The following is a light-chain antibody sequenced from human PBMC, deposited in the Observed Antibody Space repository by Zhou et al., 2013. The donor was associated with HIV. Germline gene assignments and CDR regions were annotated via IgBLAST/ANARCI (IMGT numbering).Light chain of an antibody. Sequence: ETVMTQSPATLSVSPGERATLSCRASQNISSNLAWYQQKPAQAPRVLIYGASTRATGVPSRFSGNGSGTNFTLVISSLQSEDFGLYYCQQYSNWPMFTFGQGTTL. CDR2: GAS. CDR3: QQYSNWPMFT. V-gene: IGKV3-15*01. J-gene: IGKJ2*01. CDR1: QNISSN.